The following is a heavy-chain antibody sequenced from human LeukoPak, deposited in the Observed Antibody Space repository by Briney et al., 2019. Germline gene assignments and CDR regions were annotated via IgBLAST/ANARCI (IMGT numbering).Heavy chain of an antibody. CDR2: IYYTGST. CDR3: AKVGYYYYMDV. J-gene: IGHJ6*03. CDR1: SGSISSSTYY. V-gene: IGHV4-39*07. Sequence: PSETLSLTCTVSSGSISSSTYYWGWIRQPPGKGLEWIGTIYYTGSTYYNPSLKSRVTISVDTSKNQFSLKLSSVIAADTAVYYCAKVGYYYYMDVWGKGTTVTVSS.